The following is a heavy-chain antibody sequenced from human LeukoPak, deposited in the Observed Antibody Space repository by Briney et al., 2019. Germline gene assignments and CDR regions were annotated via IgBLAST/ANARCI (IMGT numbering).Heavy chain of an antibody. CDR1: GYTFTSYG. Sequence: ASVKVSCKASGYTFTSYGISWVRQAPGQGLEWMGWISAYNGNTNYAQKLQGRVTMTTDTSTSTAYMELRSLRSDDTAVYYCARTGYSSSWYQPGFDYWGQGTLVTVSS. CDR3: ARTGYSSSWYQPGFDY. CDR2: ISAYNGNT. V-gene: IGHV1-18*01. J-gene: IGHJ4*02. D-gene: IGHD6-13*01.